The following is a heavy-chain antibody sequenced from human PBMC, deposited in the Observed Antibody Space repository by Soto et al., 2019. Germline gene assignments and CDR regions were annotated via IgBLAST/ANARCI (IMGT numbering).Heavy chain of an antibody. V-gene: IGHV4-31*03. CDR2: IYYSGST. CDR3: ARGSPRNNYYDSSGYYYARDAFDI. CDR1: GGSISSGGYY. J-gene: IGHJ3*02. Sequence: QVQLQEPGPGLVKPSQTLSLTCTVSGGSISSGGYYWSWIRQHPGKGLEWIGYIYYSGSTYYNPSLKSRVTLSVDTSKNQFSLKLSSVTAADTAVYYCARGSPRNNYYDSSGYYYARDAFDIWGQGTMVTVSS. D-gene: IGHD3-22*01.